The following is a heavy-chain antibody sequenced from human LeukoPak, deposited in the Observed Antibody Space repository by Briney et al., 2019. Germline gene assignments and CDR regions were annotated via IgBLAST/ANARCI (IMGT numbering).Heavy chain of an antibody. J-gene: IGHJ4*02. D-gene: IGHD1-7*01. CDR2: MFFTGNA. CDR3: ARHVVGNYDLLSFDY. Sequence: SGTLSLTCSVSSGSISSSSYYWGWVRQPPGKGXXXXXXMFFTGNAYYNPSLKSRVTISVDTSENQFSLKLSSMTAADTAVYYCARHVVGNYDLLSFDYWGQGTLVTVSS. V-gene: IGHV4-39*01. CDR1: SGSISSSSYY.